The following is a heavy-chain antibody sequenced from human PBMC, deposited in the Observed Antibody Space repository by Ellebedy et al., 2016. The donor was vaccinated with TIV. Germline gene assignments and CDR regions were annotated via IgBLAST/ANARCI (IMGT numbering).Heavy chain of an antibody. V-gene: IGHV3-9*01. Sequence: SLKISXVVSGFIFDDYAMHWVRQAPGKGLEWVSHISWNSGSIGYADSVKGRFTISRDNAKNSLYLQMNSLRAEDTAVYYCAKYYYTSGSQGRCFDPWGQGALVTVSS. J-gene: IGHJ5*02. D-gene: IGHD3-10*01. CDR2: ISWNSGSI. CDR3: AKYYYTSGSQGRCFDP. CDR1: GFIFDDYA.